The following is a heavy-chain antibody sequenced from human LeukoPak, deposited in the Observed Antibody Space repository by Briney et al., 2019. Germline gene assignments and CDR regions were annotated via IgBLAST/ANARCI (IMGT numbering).Heavy chain of an antibody. CDR3: ARGKHRTAWLIDY. CDR2: ITASSDNI. CDR1: GFSFSDYS. Sequence: PGGSLRLSCVTSGFSFSDYSMNWVRQAPGKGLEWISFITASSDNINYADSVRGRSTISRDSAKNSLSLQMNSLRDDDTAVYYCARGKHRTAWLIDYWGQGTLVTVSS. V-gene: IGHV3-48*02. J-gene: IGHJ4*02. D-gene: IGHD2-21*02.